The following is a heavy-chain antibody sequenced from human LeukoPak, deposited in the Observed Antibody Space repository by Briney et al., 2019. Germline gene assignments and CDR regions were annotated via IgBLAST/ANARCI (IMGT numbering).Heavy chain of an antibody. CDR3: ARGKYSSSSNWFDP. V-gene: IGHV4-4*07. Sequence: SETLSLTCTVSGGSISSYYWSWIRQPAGKGLEWLGRIYTSGSTNYNPSLKSRVTMSVDTSKNQFSLKLSSVTAADTAVYYCARGKYSSSSNWFDPWGQGTLVTVSS. CDR2: IYTSGST. J-gene: IGHJ5*02. CDR1: GGSISSYY. D-gene: IGHD6-6*01.